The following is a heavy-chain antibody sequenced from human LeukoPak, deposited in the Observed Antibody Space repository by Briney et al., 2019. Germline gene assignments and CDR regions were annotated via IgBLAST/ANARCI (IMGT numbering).Heavy chain of an antibody. J-gene: IGHJ4*02. Sequence: GGSLRLSCAASGFTFSDYYMSWIRQAPGKGLEWVSYISSSSSYTNYADSVKGRFTISRDNAKNSLYLQMNSLRAEDTAVYYCARGGYDFWSGYYGSPGRLWAQKYYFDYWGQGTLVTVSS. CDR2: ISSSSSYT. V-gene: IGHV3-11*06. CDR1: GFTFSDYY. D-gene: IGHD3-3*01. CDR3: ARGGYDFWSGYYGSPGRLWAQKYYFDY.